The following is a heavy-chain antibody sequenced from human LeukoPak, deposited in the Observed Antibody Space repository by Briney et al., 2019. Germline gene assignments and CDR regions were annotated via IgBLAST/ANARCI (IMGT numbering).Heavy chain of an antibody. Sequence: ASVKVSCKASGYNFISSGVTWVRQAPGQGLGWMGRINPNSGGTNYAQKFQGRVTMTRDTSISTAYMELSRLRSDDTAVYYCARTSRSGYYKYWGQGTLVTVSS. D-gene: IGHD3-22*01. CDR2: INPNSGGT. J-gene: IGHJ4*02. CDR1: GYNFISSG. V-gene: IGHV1-2*06. CDR3: ARTSRSGYYKY.